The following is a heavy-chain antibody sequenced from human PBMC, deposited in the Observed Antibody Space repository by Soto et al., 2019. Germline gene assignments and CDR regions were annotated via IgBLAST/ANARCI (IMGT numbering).Heavy chain of an antibody. V-gene: IGHV3-30*18. D-gene: IGHD6-19*01. J-gene: IGHJ3*02. CDR3: AKGYSSAWYWFVAASHI. CDR2: ISYDGSNK. Sequence: GGSLRLSCATSGFTVSRYGMHWSRLAPGKWLESVAVISYDGSNKYYADSVKGRFTIPRDNSNNTLYLQMNSLRAEDTAVYYCAKGYSSAWYWFVAASHIWRQGTMATVPS. CDR1: GFTVSRYG.